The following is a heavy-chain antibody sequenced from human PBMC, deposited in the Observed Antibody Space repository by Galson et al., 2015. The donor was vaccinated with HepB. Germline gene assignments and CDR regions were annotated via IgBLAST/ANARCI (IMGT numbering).Heavy chain of an antibody. V-gene: IGHV1-69*13. CDR3: ARDLGTLIVVVPAAIRRGAYYYYGMDV. Sequence: SVKVSCKASGGTFSSYAISWVRQAPGQGLEWMGGITPIFGTANYAQKFQGRVTITADESTSTAYMELSSLRSEDTAVYYCARDLGTLIVVVPAAIRRGAYYYYGMDVWGQGTTVTVSS. D-gene: IGHD2-2*02. J-gene: IGHJ6*02. CDR1: GGTFSSYA. CDR2: ITPIFGTA.